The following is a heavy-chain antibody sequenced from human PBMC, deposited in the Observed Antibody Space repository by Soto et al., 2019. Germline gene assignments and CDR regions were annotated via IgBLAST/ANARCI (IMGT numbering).Heavy chain of an antibody. V-gene: IGHV4-31*03. D-gene: IGHD2-2*01. J-gene: IGHJ4*02. CDR3: ERGRSSTGPSRLAY. CDR1: GGSISRGGYY. Sequence: QVQLQESGPGLVKPSQTLSLTCTVSGGSISRGGYYWSWIRQHPGKGLEWMGYVYYSGSTYYNPSHKSRVTISVATSTNQFSLKLSSVTAADTAVSYCERGRSSTGPSRLAYWGQGTLVTVAS. CDR2: VYYSGST.